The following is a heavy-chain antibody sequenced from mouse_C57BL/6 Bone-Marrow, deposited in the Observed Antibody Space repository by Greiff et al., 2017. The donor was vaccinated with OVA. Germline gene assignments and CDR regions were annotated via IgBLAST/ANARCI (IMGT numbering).Heavy chain of an antibody. CDR2: IWRGGST. CDR3: ARKEVVKGHWYFDV. Sequence: QVQLKESGPGLVQPSQSLSITCTVSGFSLTSYGVHWVRQSPGKGLEWLGVIWRGGSTDYNAAFISRLSISKDNSKSQVFFKMNSLQADDTAIYYCARKEVVKGHWYFDVWGTGTTVTVSS. D-gene: IGHD1-1*02. J-gene: IGHJ1*03. V-gene: IGHV2-2*01. CDR1: GFSLTSYG.